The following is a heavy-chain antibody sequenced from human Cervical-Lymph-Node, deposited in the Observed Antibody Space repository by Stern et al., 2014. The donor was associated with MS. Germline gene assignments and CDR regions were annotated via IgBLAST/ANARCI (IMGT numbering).Heavy chain of an antibody. CDR1: GGTFTNYG. J-gene: IGHJ1*01. CDR2: SIPLFGTT. CDR3: ASPYSTGWYSGYFQH. V-gene: IGHV1-69*01. D-gene: IGHD6-19*01. Sequence: DQLVESGAEVKKPGSSVKVSCKASGGTFTNYGVNWVRQAPGQGLEWMGESIPLFGTTKYAQKFQGRVTIIADESTRTVYMELSSLISEDTAVYFCASPYSTGWYSGYFQHWGQGTLVTVSS.